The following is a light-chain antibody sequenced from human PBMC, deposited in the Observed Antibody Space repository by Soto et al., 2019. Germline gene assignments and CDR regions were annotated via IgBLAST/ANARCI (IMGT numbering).Light chain of an antibody. J-gene: IGLJ1*01. CDR1: SSDVGGYNY. V-gene: IGLV2-8*01. Sequence: QSALTQPPSASGSPGQSVTISCTGTSSDVGGYNYVSWYQQHPGKAPKLMIYEVSKRPSGVPDRFSGSKSGNTASLTVSGLQAEDEADYYCRSYAGSVYVFGTGTKVTVL. CDR2: EVS. CDR3: RSYAGSVYV.